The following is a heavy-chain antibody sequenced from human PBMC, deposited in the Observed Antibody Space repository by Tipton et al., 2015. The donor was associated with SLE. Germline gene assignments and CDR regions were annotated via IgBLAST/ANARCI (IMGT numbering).Heavy chain of an antibody. Sequence: LRLSFTVSGGSIRSSTYYWGWIRQPPGKGLEWIGSLDYSGSTYYNPSLKSRINISVDTSKNQFSLKLSSVTAADTAVYYCARAVGDTSGYLDYWGLGTLVTVSS. CDR1: GGSIRSSTYY. CDR2: LDYSGST. D-gene: IGHD3-22*01. J-gene: IGHJ4*02. CDR3: ARAVGDTSGYLDY. V-gene: IGHV4-39*07.